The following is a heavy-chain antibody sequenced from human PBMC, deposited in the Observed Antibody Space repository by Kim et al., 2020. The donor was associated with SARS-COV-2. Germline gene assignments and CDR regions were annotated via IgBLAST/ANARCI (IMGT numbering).Heavy chain of an antibody. CDR1: GFTFSSYS. J-gene: IGHJ6*02. Sequence: GGSLRLSCAASGFTFSSYSMNWVRQAPGKGLEWVSAISSSSSYIYYADSVKGRFTISRDNPKNSLYLQMNSLRAEDTAVYYCARDPYGGDLFYCYYGMDVWGQGTTVTVSS. D-gene: IGHD2-21*01. CDR3: ARDPYGGDLFYCYYGMDV. CDR2: ISSSSSYI. V-gene: IGHV3-21*01.